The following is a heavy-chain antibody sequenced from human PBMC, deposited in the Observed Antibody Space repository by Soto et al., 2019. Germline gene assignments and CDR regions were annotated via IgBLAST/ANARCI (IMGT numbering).Heavy chain of an antibody. CDR3: ARLALGSGYDTGYFDY. CDR1: GYSFTSYW. D-gene: IGHD5-12*01. V-gene: IGHV5-51*01. CDR2: IYPGDSDT. Sequence: PGESLKISGKGSGYSFTSYWIGWVRQMPGKGLEWMGIIYPGDSDTRYSPSFQGRVTISADKSISTAYLQWSSLKASDTAMYYCARLALGSGYDTGYFDYWGQGTLVTVSS. J-gene: IGHJ4*02.